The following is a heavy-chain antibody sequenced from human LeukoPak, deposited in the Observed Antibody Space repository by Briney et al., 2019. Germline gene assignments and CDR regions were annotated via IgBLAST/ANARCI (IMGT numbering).Heavy chain of an antibody. D-gene: IGHD3-22*01. CDR2: IYTGGST. CDR3: ARERGTSGYILAY. V-gene: IGHV3-53*01. Sequence: PGGSLRLSCAASGFTVGSNYMSWVRQAPGKGLEWVSIIYTGGSTYYSGSVQGRFTISRDNSKNTLYLQMNSLRPDDTAVYYCARERGTSGYILAYWGQGTLVTVSP. CDR1: GFTVGSNY. J-gene: IGHJ4*02.